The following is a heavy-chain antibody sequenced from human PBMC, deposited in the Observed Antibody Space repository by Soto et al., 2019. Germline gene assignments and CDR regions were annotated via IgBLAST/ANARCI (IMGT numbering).Heavy chain of an antibody. V-gene: IGHV3-21*01. CDR3: AKATSLRVGATSADY. CDR2: ISGTSDYI. D-gene: IGHD1-26*01. CDR1: GFTFSSSS. J-gene: IGHJ4*02. Sequence: GGSLRLSCAGSGFTFSSSSMNWVRQSPGKELEWVSSISGTSDYIYYADSVKGRFTLSRDNSKNTLYLQMNSLRGEDTAMYYCAKATSLRVGATSADYWGQGTLVTVSS.